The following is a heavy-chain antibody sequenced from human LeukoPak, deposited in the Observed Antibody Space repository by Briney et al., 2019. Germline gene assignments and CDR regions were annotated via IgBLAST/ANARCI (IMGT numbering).Heavy chain of an antibody. CDR1: GGAISSSGYY. CDR3: ASRSALTGYLSYYYGMDV. V-gene: IGHV4-39*07. D-gene: IGHD3-9*01. J-gene: IGHJ6*04. Sequence: PSETPSLNCTVTGGAISSSGYYWGWIRQPPGKGLEWIGSTYYSGSTYYNPSLKSRVTISVDPSKSQFSLKLSSVTAADTAVYYCASRSALTGYLSYYYGMDVWGKGTTVTVSS. CDR2: TYYSGST.